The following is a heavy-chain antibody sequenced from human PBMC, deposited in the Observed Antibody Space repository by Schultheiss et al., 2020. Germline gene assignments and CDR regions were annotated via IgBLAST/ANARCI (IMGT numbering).Heavy chain of an antibody. CDR1: GGSFSGYY. J-gene: IGHJ3*02. Sequence: SATLSLTCAVYGGSFSGYYWSWIRQPPGKGLEWIGEINHSGSTYYNPSLKSRVTISVDTSKNQFSLKLSSVTAADTAVYYCASPYCDYEGFDIWGQGTMVTVSS. CDR3: ASPYCDYEGFDI. V-gene: IGHV4-34*01. D-gene: IGHD4-17*01. CDR2: INHSGST.